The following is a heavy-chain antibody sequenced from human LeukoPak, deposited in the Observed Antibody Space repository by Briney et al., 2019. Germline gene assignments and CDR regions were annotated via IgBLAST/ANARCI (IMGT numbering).Heavy chain of an antibody. CDR3: ARRVIMSAAGVPDTWLDP. D-gene: IGHD2-8*01. CDR1: GGSIRSYY. J-gene: IGHJ5*02. Sequence: SETLSLTCTVSGGSIRSYYWNWIRQPPGKGLEWIGYIYYSGNTNYDPSLKSRVTISIDTSKNQFSLNLSSVTAADTAVYYCARRVIMSAAGVPDTWLDPWGQGILVTVSS. CDR2: IYYSGNT. V-gene: IGHV4-59*08.